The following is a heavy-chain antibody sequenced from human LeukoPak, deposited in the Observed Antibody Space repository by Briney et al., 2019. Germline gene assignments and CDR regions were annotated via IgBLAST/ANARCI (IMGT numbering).Heavy chain of an antibody. J-gene: IGHJ6*04. CDR3: ARDGHSSSWYSEYYYYYGMDV. CDR2: ISPYNGNT. CDR1: GYTFTSYG. Sequence: ASVKVSCKVSGYTFTSYGISWVRQAPGQGLEWMGWISPYNGNTNHAQRLQGRVTMTTDTSTNTAYMELRSLRSDDTAVYYRARDGHSSSWYSEYYYYYGMDVWGKGTTVTVSS. V-gene: IGHV1-18*04. D-gene: IGHD6-13*01.